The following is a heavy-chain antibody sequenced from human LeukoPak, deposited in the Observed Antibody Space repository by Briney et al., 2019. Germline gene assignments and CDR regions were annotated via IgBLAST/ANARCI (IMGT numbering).Heavy chain of an antibody. V-gene: IGHV3-23*01. CDR2: ICCSGCST. Sequence: PGGSLTLSCAASGFPFSSYAMIWVRQARGEALEWVSAICCSGCSTYYADSVKGRFTISRDNSKNTLYLQMNSLRAEDTAVYYCAKDGMVRGVIIDYFDYWGQGTLVTVSS. CDR1: GFPFSSYA. CDR3: AKDGMVRGVIIDYFDY. J-gene: IGHJ4*02. D-gene: IGHD3-10*01.